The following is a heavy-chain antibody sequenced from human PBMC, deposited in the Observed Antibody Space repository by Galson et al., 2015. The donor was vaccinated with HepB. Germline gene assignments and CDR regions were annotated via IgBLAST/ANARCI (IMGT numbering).Heavy chain of an antibody. CDR2: IYPGDSDT. D-gene: IGHD3-10*01. CDR1: GYSFTSYW. V-gene: IGHV5-51*01. J-gene: IGHJ6*02. CDR3: ARHRFGELTLYYYGMDV. Sequence: QSGAEVKKPGESLKISCKGSGYSFTSYWIGWVRQMPGKGLEWMGIIYPGDSDTRYSPSFQGQVTISADKSISTAYLQWSSLKASDTAMYYCARHRFGELTLYYYGMDVWGQGTTVTVSS.